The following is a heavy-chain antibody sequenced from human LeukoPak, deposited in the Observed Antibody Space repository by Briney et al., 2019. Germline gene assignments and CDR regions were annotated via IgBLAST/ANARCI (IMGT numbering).Heavy chain of an antibody. CDR1: GDSISSSTYSTTYY. CDR2: ITYSGTT. V-gene: IGHV4-39*01. CDR3: ARHGGRYNWSPSD. D-gene: IGHD1-20*01. J-gene: IGHJ4*02. Sequence: SETLSLTCTVSGDSISSSTYSTTYYWGWIRQPPGKGLEWIWSITYSGTTHYNASLKSRVTISVGTSKNQFSLRLSSVTAADTAVYFCARHGGRYNWSPSDWGQGTLVTVSS.